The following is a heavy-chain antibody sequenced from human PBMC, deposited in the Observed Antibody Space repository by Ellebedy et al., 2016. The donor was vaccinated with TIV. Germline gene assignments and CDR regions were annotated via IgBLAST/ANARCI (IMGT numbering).Heavy chain of an antibody. V-gene: IGHV4-59*08. CDR3: ATSRDYGEPYPFDY. CDR2: IYYSGTT. J-gene: IGHJ4*02. CDR1: GASISNYY. Sequence: SETLSLXXTVSGASISNYYWNWIRQPPGKGLEWIGYIYYSGTTYYHPSLKSRVTISVDTSKNQFSLKLSSVTAADTAVYYCATSRDYGEPYPFDYWGQGTLVTVSS. D-gene: IGHD4-17*01.